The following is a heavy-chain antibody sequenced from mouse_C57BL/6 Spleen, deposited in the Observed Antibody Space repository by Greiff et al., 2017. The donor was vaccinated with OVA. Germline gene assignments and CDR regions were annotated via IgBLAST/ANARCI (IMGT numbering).Heavy chain of an antibody. Sequence: QVQLQQPGAELVKPGASVKMSCKASGYTFTSYWITWVKQRPGQGLEWIGDIYPGSGSTNYNETFKSKATLTVDTSSSTAYMQLSSLTSADSAVYYCASVEGTLLRYFDYWGQGTTLTVSS. V-gene: IGHV1-55*01. D-gene: IGHD1-1*01. CDR1: GYTFTSYW. CDR3: ASVEGTLLRYFDY. J-gene: IGHJ2*01. CDR2: IYPGSGST.